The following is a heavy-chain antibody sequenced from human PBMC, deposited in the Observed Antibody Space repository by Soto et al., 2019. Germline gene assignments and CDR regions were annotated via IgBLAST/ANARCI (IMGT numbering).Heavy chain of an antibody. CDR1: GFTFSDYA. D-gene: IGHD3-10*01. J-gene: IGHJ6*02. V-gene: IGHV3-30*03. CDR2: ISFDGRNK. Sequence: QVQLVESGGGVVQPGRSLRLSCAATGFTFSDYAMHWVRQAPGKGLAWVAVISFDGRNKYFADSVKGRFTMSRDYSKNPLYLQMTRLRAEDTAVYYCATGPRVSGSLRHYAMDVWGQGTTVTVSS. CDR3: ATGPRVSGSLRHYAMDV.